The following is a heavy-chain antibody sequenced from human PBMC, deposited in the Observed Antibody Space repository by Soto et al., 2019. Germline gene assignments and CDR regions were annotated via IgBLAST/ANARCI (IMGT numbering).Heavy chain of an antibody. CDR1: GNTFTSNL. J-gene: IGHJ4*02. CDR3: ARNQTDDASRKIDC. D-gene: IGHD3-16*01. V-gene: IGHV5-51*01. CDR2: INPADSDS. Sequence: XDSLKVSCQCSGNTFTSNLIGWVLQLPGKGLEWMGIINPADSDSKYSPSFQGQVTISADKSIGTAYLQWSSLKASDTAMYYCARNQTDDASRKIDCCGQRTLVTVSA.